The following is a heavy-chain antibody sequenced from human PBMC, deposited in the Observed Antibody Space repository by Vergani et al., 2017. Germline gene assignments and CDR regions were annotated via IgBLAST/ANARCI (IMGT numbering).Heavy chain of an antibody. V-gene: IGHV4-61*02. J-gene: IGHJ5*02. D-gene: IGHD3-10*01. CDR2: IYGSGNI. Sequence: QVQLQESGPGLVKPSQTLSLTCSVSGVSVSSTAFYWNWIRQPAGKGLEWIGRIYGSGNINYNPSLESRVTLSVDTSKNQLSLRMTSVTAADTAVYYCARDSWTSELRGVYWFDTWGQGTLVSVSS. CDR3: ARDSWTSELRGVYWFDT. CDR1: GVSVSSTAFY.